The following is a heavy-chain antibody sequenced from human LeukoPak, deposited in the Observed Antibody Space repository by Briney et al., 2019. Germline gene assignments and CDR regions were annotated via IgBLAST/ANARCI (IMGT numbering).Heavy chain of an antibody. J-gene: IGHJ5*02. CDR3: TGGGLVRGLQHWFDP. CDR1: GDSVSGGSAG. D-gene: IGHD3-10*01. Sequence: SQTLSLTCSISGDSVSGGSAGWNWIRQSPSRGLEWLGRIYYRSKWYIDYATSVKSRLTINPDTSRNQFSLQLNSVTHDDTAVYYCTGGGLVRGLQHWFDPWGQGILVTVSS. V-gene: IGHV6-1*01. CDR2: IYYRSKWYI.